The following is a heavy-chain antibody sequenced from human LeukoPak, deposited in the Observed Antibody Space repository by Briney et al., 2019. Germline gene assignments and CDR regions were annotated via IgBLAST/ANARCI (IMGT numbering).Heavy chain of an antibody. J-gene: IGHJ6*02. CDR1: GGSISSGGYY. Sequence: SETLSLTCTVSGGSISSGGYYWSWIRQHPGKGLEWIGYIYYSGSTYYNPSLKSRVTISVDTSKNQFSLKLSSVTAADTAVYYCARGPKGVRGVKSAPPYYYYYYGMGVWGQGTTVTVSS. CDR3: ARGPKGVRGVKSAPPYYYYYYGMGV. V-gene: IGHV4-31*03. D-gene: IGHD3-10*01. CDR2: IYYSGST.